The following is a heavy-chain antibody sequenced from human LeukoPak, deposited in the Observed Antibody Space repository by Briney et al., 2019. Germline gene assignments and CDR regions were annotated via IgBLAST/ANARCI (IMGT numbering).Heavy chain of an antibody. CDR2: ISPSGDIT. CDR3: AKDDAWLRFGE. D-gene: IGHD3-10*01. J-gene: IGHJ4*02. Sequence: GGSLRLSCAASRFTFSSYGMSWVRQAPGKGLEWVSGISPSGDITYYADSVKGRFTISRDNSKNTLYLEVISLTAEDTAVYYCAKDDAWLRFGEWSQGTLVTVSS. V-gene: IGHV3-23*01. CDR1: RFTFSSYG.